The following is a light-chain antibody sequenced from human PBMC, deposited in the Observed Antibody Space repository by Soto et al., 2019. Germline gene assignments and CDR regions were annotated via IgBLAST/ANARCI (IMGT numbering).Light chain of an antibody. J-gene: IGKJ5*01. V-gene: IGKV3-11*01. CDR1: QSVSSY. Sequence: EIVLTQSPATLSLXPGERATLSCRASQSVSSYLAWYQQKPGQAPRLLIYDASNRATGIPARFSGSGSGTDFTLTISSLEPEDFAVYYCQQRSNWPTFGQGTRLEIK. CDR3: QQRSNWPT. CDR2: DAS.